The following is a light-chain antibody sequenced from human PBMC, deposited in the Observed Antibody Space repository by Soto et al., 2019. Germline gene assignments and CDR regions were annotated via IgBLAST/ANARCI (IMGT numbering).Light chain of an antibody. CDR1: QGIDSN. CDR3: QQLNGYPLT. J-gene: IGKJ4*01. CDR2: TAS. Sequence: DIHLTQSPSFLSASVGDRVTITCRASQGIDSNLAWYQQKPGRASKLLIYTASALQSGVPSRFRGSGSGTEFTLTISSLQPEDLASYYCQQLNGYPLTFGGGTKVEIK. V-gene: IGKV1-9*01.